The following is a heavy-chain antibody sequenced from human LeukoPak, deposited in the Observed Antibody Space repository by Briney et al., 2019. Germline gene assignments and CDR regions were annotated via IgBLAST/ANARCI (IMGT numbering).Heavy chain of an antibody. J-gene: IGHJ4*02. D-gene: IGHD3-10*01. Sequence: PGGSLRLSCAASGFTVSSNYMSWVRQAPGKGLEWVSVIYSGGSTYYADSVKGRFTISRDNSKNTLYLQMNSLRAEDTAVYYCAREVRVLYGSSYYFDYWGQGTLVTVSS. CDR2: IYSGGST. CDR3: AREVRVLYGSSYYFDY. CDR1: GFTVSSNY. V-gene: IGHV3-53*01.